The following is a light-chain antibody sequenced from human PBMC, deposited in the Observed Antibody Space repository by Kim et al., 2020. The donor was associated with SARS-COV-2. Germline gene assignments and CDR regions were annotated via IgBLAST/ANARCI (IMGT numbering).Light chain of an antibody. Sequence: ALGQAVRITCLGDSLRKSHASWYQQKTGQAPILVMYDKNNLPPSVVPDRFSGSKSGKTAFFTITGAQVEDDAAYYCGRRNNNGPGVFGGGTQLTVL. CDR2: DKN. V-gene: IGLV3-19*01. CDR3: GRRNNNGPGV. J-gene: IGLJ3*02. CDR1: SLRKSH.